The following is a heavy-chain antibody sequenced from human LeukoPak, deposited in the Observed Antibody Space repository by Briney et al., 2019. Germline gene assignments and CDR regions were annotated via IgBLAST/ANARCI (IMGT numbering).Heavy chain of an antibody. Sequence: GGSLRLSCAASGFTFSSYGMHWVRQAPGKGLEWVAVIWYDGSNKYYADSVKGRFTISRDNSKNTLYLQMNSLRAEDTAVYYCARDSPHDCSNYNDAFDIWGQGTMVTVSS. CDR1: GFTFSSYG. V-gene: IGHV3-33*01. CDR2: IWYDGSNK. CDR3: ARDSPHDCSNYNDAFDI. J-gene: IGHJ3*02. D-gene: IGHD4-11*01.